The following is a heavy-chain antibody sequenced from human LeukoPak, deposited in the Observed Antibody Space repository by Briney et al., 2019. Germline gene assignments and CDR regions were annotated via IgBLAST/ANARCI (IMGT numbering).Heavy chain of an antibody. CDR1: GFTFSSYV. CDR2: IWYDGSNK. V-gene: IGHV3-33*01. Sequence: PGRSLRLSCAASGFTFSSYVMHWVRQAPGKGLEWVAVIWYDGSNKYYADSVKGRFTISRDNSKNTLYLQMNSLRAEDTAVYYCARENWNGPSIRYYFDYWGQGTLVTVSS. J-gene: IGHJ4*02. D-gene: IGHD1-1*01. CDR3: ARENWNGPSIRYYFDY.